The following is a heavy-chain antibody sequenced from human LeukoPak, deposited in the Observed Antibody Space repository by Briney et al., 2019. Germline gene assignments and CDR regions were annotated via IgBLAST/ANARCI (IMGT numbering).Heavy chain of an antibody. CDR2: IIPIFGTA. J-gene: IGHJ4*02. Sequence: ASVQVSCKASGGTFSSYAISWVRQAPGQGLEWMGGIIPIFGTANYAQKFQGRVTITADESTSTAYMELSSLRSEDTAVYYCARRTPTYYDILTGYPIRHIGGGPFDYWGQGTLVTVSS. D-gene: IGHD3-9*01. CDR3: ARRTPTYYDILTGYPIRHIGGGPFDY. CDR1: GGTFSSYA. V-gene: IGHV1-69*13.